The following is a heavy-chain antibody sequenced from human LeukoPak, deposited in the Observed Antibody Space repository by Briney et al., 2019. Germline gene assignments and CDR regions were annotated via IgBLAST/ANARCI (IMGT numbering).Heavy chain of an antibody. CDR2: MNPNSGNT. CDR3: ARTYCDGDCSSNWFDP. D-gene: IGHD2-21*02. V-gene: IGHV1-8*01. Sequence: ASVKVSCKASGYTFTSYDINWVRQATGQGLEWMVWMNPNSGNTGYAQKFQGRVTMTRNTSISTAYMGLSSLISEDTAVYYCARTYCDGDCSSNWFDPWGQGTLVTVSS. CDR1: GYTFTSYD. J-gene: IGHJ5*02.